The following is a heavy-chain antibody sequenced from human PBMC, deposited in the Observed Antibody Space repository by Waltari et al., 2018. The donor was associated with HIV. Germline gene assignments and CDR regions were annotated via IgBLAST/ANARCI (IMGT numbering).Heavy chain of an antibody. D-gene: IGHD3-10*01. V-gene: IGHV2-70*04. CDR2: IDWDDDK. Sequence: QVTLKESGPALVKPTQTLTLTCTISGFSLRTDTMRVSWIRQPPGKALEWLARIDWDDDKFYNTSLRTRLTISKDTSKNQVVLRMTNVDPVDTATYYCARTFMVRGVSHNYYYFGMDVWGQGTTVTVSS. J-gene: IGHJ6*02. CDR1: GFSLRTDTMR. CDR3: ARTFMVRGVSHNYYYFGMDV.